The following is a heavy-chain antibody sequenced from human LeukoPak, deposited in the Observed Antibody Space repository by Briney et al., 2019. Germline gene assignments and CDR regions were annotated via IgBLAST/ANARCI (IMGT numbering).Heavy chain of an antibody. CDR3: ARGYSHDRGGAFDI. CDR1: GYSFTSYA. Sequence: ASVKVSCKASGYSFTSYAMNWVRQAPGQGLEWMGWINTNTGNPTYAQGFTGRSVFSADTSVSTAYLQISSLQAEDTAVYYCARGYSHDRGGAFDIWGQGTMVIVSS. V-gene: IGHV7-4-1*02. J-gene: IGHJ3*02. CDR2: INTNTGNP. D-gene: IGHD5-18*01.